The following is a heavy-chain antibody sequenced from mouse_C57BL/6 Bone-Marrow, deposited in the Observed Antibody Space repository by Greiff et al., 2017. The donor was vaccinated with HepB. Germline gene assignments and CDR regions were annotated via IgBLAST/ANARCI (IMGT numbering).Heavy chain of an antibody. Sequence: EVKLMESGEGLVKPGGSLKLSCAASGFTFSSYAMSWVRQTPEKRLEWVAYISSGGDYIYYADTVKGRFTISRDNARNTLYRQMSSLKSEDTAMYYCTRDRGLDFYYGGQGTTLTVSS. CDR2: ISSGGDYI. D-gene: IGHD2-14*01. CDR3: TRDRGLDFYY. J-gene: IGHJ2*01. CDR1: GFTFSSYA. V-gene: IGHV5-9-1*02.